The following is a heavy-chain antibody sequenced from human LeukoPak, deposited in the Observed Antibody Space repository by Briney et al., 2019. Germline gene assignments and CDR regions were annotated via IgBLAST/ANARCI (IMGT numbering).Heavy chain of an antibody. D-gene: IGHD3-16*01. CDR2: INPNSGGT. V-gene: IGHV1-2*06. Sequence: ASVKVSCKASGYTFTGYYMHWVRQAPGQGLEWMGRINPNSGGTNSAQKFQGRVTMTRDTSISTAYMELSRLRSDDTAVHYCARFRGPYAFDIWGQGTMVTVSS. J-gene: IGHJ3*02. CDR1: GYTFTGYY. CDR3: ARFRGPYAFDI.